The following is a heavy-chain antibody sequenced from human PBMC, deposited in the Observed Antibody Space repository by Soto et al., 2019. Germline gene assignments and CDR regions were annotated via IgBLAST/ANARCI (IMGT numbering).Heavy chain of an antibody. J-gene: IGHJ6*02. CDR2: IGESGTPT. Sequence: PGVFLRLSCAAGGFTFSSYAMKWVSQAPGKGLEWVSLIGESGTPTYYADSVKGRFTISRDNSGNTLFLEMYSLRAEDTAVYYCARYIPGVRYYGMDVWGQGTTVTVSS. V-gene: IGHV3-23*01. CDR1: GFTFSSYA. CDR3: ARYIPGVRYYGMDV. D-gene: IGHD2-2*01.